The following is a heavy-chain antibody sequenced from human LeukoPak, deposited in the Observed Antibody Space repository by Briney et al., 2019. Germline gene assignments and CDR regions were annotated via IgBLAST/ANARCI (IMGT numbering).Heavy chain of an antibody. CDR1: GFTFSSYG. Sequence: PGRSLRLSCAASGFTFSSYGMHWARQAPGKGLEWVAVIWYDGSNKYYADSVKGRFTISRDNSKNTLYLQMNSLRAEDTAVYYCAKNPRSYDSSGYYYPDPWGQGTLVTVSS. D-gene: IGHD3-22*01. CDR3: AKNPRSYDSSGYYYPDP. V-gene: IGHV3-33*06. J-gene: IGHJ5*02. CDR2: IWYDGSNK.